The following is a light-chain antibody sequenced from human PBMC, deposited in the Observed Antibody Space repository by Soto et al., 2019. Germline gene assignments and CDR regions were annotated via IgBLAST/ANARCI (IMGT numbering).Light chain of an antibody. CDR1: QSVSSSY. V-gene: IGKV3-20*01. CDR2: GAS. CDR3: QQYGSF. Sequence: DIVMTQSPDSLSLSPGEIATLSCRASQSVSSSYLAWYQQKPGQAPRLLIYGASSRATGIPDRFSGSGSGTDFTLTISRLEPEDFAVYYCQQYGSFFGQGTRLEIK. J-gene: IGKJ5*01.